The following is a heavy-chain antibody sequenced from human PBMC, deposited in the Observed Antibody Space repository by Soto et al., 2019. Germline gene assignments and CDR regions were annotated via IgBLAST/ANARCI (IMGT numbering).Heavy chain of an antibody. CDR3: ARVGGYGMDV. Sequence: SDTLYLSSAVSGYSISRGYYWGWIRQPPGKGLEWIGSIYHSGSTYNNPSLKSRVTISVDTSKNQFSLKLSSVTAADTAVYYCARVGGYGMDVWGQGTTVT. D-gene: IGHD3-10*01. V-gene: IGHV4-38-2*01. J-gene: IGHJ6*02. CDR1: GYSISRGYY. CDR2: IYHSGST.